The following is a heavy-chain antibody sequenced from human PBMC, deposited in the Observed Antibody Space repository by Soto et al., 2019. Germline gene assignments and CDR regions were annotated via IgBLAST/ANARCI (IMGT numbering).Heavy chain of an antibody. CDR3: ARDANGGSSYYFDY. CDR2: ISYDGSNK. D-gene: IGHD6-6*01. V-gene: IGHV3-30-3*01. J-gene: IGHJ4*02. Sequence: GGSLRLSCAASGFTFSSYAMHWVRQAPGKGLEWVAVISYDGSNKYYADSVKGRFTISRDNSKNTLYLQMNSLRAEDTAVYYCARDANGGSSYYFDYWGQGTLVTVSS. CDR1: GFTFSSYA.